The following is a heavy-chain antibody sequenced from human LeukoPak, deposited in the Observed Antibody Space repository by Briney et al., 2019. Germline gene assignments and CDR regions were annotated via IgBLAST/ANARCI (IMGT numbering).Heavy chain of an antibody. V-gene: IGHV3-23*01. J-gene: IGHJ4*02. Sequence: AGGSLRLSCGASGFSFNKNAMSWVRQAPGKGLEWVSCISSGGGTTSYAQSVKGRFTISRDNSKNTLYLQMNSLRPEDTAVYFCAKGPRNFASGTFYFDYWGQGTLVPVSS. D-gene: IGHD3-10*01. CDR1: GFSFNKNA. CDR2: ISSGGGTT. CDR3: AKGPRNFASGTFYFDY.